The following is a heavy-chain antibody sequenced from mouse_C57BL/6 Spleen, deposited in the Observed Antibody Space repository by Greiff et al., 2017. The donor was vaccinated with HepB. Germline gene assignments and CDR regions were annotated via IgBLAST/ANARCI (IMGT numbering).Heavy chain of an antibody. CDR3: ARSDDPYSGFAY. CDR1: GYTFTSYW. V-gene: IGHV1-69*01. CDR2: IDPSDSYT. D-gene: IGHD2-3*01. Sequence: VQLQQPGAELVMPGASVKLSCKASGYTFTSYWMHWVKQRPGQGLEWIGEIDPSDSYTNYNQKFKGKSTLTVDKSSSTAYMQLSSLTSEDSAVYYCARSDDPYSGFAYWGQGTLVTVSA. J-gene: IGHJ3*01.